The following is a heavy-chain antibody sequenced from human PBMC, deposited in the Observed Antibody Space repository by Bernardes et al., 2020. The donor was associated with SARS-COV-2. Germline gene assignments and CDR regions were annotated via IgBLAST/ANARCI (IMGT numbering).Heavy chain of an antibody. CDR1: GFTVSSNY. CDR2: IYSGGSR. V-gene: IGHV3-66*01. J-gene: IGHJ6*02. Sequence: GSLRLSCAASGFTVSSNYMSWVRQAPGKGLEWVSVIYSGGSRYYADSVKGRFTISRDNSKNTLYLQMNSLRAEDTAVYYCARDAVSYGMDVWGQGTTVTVSS. CDR3: ARDAVSYGMDV. D-gene: IGHD1-20*01.